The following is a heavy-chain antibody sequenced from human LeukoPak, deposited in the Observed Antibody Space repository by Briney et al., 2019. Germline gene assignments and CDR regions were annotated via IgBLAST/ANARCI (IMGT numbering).Heavy chain of an antibody. D-gene: IGHD3-9*01. CDR3: ARLILTGSKRGIDY. CDR2: IYYSGST. J-gene: IGHJ4*02. CDR1: GGSISSSSYY. V-gene: IGHV4-39*01. Sequence: TSETLSLTCTVSGGSISSSSYYWGWIRQPPGKGLEWIGSIYYSGSTYYNPSLKSRVTISVDTSKNQFSLKLSSVTAADTAVYYCARLILTGSKRGIDYWGQGTLVTVSS.